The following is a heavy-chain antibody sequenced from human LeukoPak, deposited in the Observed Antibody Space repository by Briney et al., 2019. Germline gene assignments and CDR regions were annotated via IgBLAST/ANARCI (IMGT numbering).Heavy chain of an antibody. CDR3: AKDRLPPLLWFGELSLDY. V-gene: IGHV3-23*01. Sequence: PGGSLRHSCAASGFTFSSYAMSWVRQAPGKGLEWVSAISGSGGSTYYADSVKGRFTISRDNSKNTLYLQMNSLRAEDTAVYYCAKDRLPPLLWFGELSLDYWGQGTLVTVSS. J-gene: IGHJ4*02. CDR1: GFTFSSYA. D-gene: IGHD3-10*01. CDR2: ISGSGGST.